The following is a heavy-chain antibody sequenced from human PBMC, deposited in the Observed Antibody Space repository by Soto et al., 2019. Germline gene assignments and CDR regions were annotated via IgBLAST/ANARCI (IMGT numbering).Heavy chain of an antibody. CDR2: IIPIFGTA. J-gene: IGHJ5*02. CDR3: ARDLRDIVVVPAATYPMRWFDP. Sequence: ASVKVSCKASGGTFSSYAISWVRQAPGQGLEWMGGIIPIFGTANYAQKFQGRVTITADESTSTAYMELSSLRSEDTAVYYCARDLRDIVVVPAATYPMRWFDPWGQGTLVTVSS. V-gene: IGHV1-69*13. CDR1: GGTFSSYA. D-gene: IGHD2-2*01.